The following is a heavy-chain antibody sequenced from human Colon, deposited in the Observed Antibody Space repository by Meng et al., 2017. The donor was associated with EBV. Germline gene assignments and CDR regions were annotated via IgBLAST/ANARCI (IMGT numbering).Heavy chain of an antibody. Sequence: QVTLPQAGPRPGKPSPTRSLTRAMAGDSVSWKGAALNLSRPAPSGGLEWPGRRYCRAKWSNDYAVSVKSRVTISPDTSKNQFSLHLASVNPEDTGVYYCAREVDYGGNSVSFDFWGQGTLVTVSS. CDR2: RYCRAKWSN. D-gene: IGHD4-23*01. J-gene: IGHJ4*02. CDR3: AREVDYGGNSVSFDF. V-gene: IGHV6-1*01. CDR1: GDSVSWKGAA.